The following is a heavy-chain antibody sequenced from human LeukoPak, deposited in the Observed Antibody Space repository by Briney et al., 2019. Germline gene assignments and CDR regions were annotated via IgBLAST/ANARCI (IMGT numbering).Heavy chain of an antibody. J-gene: IGHJ3*02. CDR1: GFSFSSYA. D-gene: IGHD3-22*01. Sequence: GRSLRLSCAASGFSFSSYAMHWFRQAPGKGLEWMALISYDASIIYYADSVRGRFTISRDNSKNTLYLQMNSLRAEDTAVYYCAKDLFYYDSSGYYYSDAFDIWGQGTMVTVSS. CDR2: ISYDASII. V-gene: IGHV3-30*04. CDR3: AKDLFYYDSSGYYYSDAFDI.